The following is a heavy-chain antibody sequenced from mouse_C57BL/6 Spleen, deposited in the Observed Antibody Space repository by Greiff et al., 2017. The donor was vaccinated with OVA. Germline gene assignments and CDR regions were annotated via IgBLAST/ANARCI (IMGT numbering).Heavy chain of an antibody. J-gene: IGHJ3*01. D-gene: IGHD1-1*01. Sequence: QVQLKQPGTELVKPGASVKLSCKASGYTFTSYWMHWVKQRPGQGLEWIGNINPSNGGTNYNEKFKSKATLTVDKSSSTAYMQLSILTSEDSAVYYCARLDGSSAWFACWGQGTLVTVSA. CDR2: INPSNGGT. CDR3: ARLDGSSAWFAC. CDR1: GYTFTSYW. V-gene: IGHV1-53*01.